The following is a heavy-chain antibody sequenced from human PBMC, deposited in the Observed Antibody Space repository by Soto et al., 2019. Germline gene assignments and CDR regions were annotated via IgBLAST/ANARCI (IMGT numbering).Heavy chain of an antibody. J-gene: IGHJ4*02. CDR1: GGTFSSYA. CDR2: IVPIVDTS. Sequence: QVQLVQSGAEVRQPASSVKVSCKTSGGTFSSYAISWVRQAPGQGLEWMGGIVPIVDTSTYAQKFQGRVTITEDEYASTVSMELSSLRSDDTAVYYCVRVVAIPGYPDNWGQGTLVTVSS. D-gene: IGHD5-12*01. V-gene: IGHV1-69*12. CDR3: VRVVAIPGYPDN.